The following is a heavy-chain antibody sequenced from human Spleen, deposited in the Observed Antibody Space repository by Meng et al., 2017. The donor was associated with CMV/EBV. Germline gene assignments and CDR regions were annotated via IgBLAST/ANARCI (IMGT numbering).Heavy chain of an antibody. J-gene: IGHJ5*02. CDR1: SSGDYH. CDR3: ARSEGGYCSSTSCSNWFDP. Sequence: SSGDYHWSWIRQPPGKGLEWIGYIYYSGSTYYNPSLKSRVTISEDTSKNQFSLKLSSVTAADTAVYYCARSEGGYCSSTSCSNWFDPWGQGTLVTVSS. CDR2: IYYSGST. D-gene: IGHD2-2*01. V-gene: IGHV4-30-4*08.